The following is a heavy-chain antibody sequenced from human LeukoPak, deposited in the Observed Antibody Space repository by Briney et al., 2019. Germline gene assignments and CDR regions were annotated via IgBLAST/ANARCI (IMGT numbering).Heavy chain of an antibody. CDR3: AKEYCSGGSCHAFDY. CDR1: GFTFSSYG. D-gene: IGHD2-15*01. J-gene: IGHJ4*02. V-gene: IGHV3-30*02. Sequence: GGSLRLSCAASGFTFSSYGMHWVRQAPGKGLEWVAFIRYDGSNKYYADSVKGRFTISRDNSKNTLYLQMNSLRAEDTAVYYCAKEYCSGGSCHAFDYWGQGTLVTVSS. CDR2: IRYDGSNK.